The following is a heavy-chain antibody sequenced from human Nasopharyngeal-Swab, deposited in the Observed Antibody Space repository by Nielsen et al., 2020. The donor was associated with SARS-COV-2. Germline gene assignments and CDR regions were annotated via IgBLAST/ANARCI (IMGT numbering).Heavy chain of an antibody. V-gene: IGHV3-21*01. CDR1: GFTFNNYN. CDR2: ISSSSSYI. CDR3: ARDGLDYDFWSAYFMDV. J-gene: IGHJ6*02. D-gene: IGHD3-3*01. Sequence: GGSLRLSCEAPGFTFNNYNFNWVRQAPGKGLEWVSSISSSSSYIYYADSVKGRFTISRDNAKNSLYLQMSSLRAEDTAVYYCARDGLDYDFWSAYFMDVWGQGTTVTVSS.